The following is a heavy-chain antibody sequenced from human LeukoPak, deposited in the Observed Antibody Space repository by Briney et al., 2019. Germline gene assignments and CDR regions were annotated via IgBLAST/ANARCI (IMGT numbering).Heavy chain of an antibody. V-gene: IGHV3-72*01. Sequence: GGSLRLSCAASGFTVSNYYMSWVRQTPGKGLEWVGRSRNKANSYTTEYAASVKGRFIISRDDSKNSLFLQMNSLKTDDTAVYYCTRASLSGSYFFYWGQGALVTVSS. CDR1: GFTVSNYY. CDR2: SRNKANSYTT. D-gene: IGHD1-26*01. J-gene: IGHJ4*02. CDR3: TRASLSGSYFFY.